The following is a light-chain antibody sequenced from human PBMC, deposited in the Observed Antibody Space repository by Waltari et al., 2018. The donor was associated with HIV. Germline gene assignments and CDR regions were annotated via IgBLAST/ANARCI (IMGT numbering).Light chain of an antibody. CDR2: RNY. CDR1: TSNVETQW. Sequence: QSVLTQPPSASVTPGQTVTISCSGSTSNVETQWVYWYQQLPGTAPKLLIYRNYQRPSGVPDRFSSSKSGASASLIISGLRSEDEADYSCGVWDSTLKQWLFGGGTKLTVL. V-gene: IGLV1-47*01. J-gene: IGLJ3*02. CDR3: GVWDSTLKQWL.